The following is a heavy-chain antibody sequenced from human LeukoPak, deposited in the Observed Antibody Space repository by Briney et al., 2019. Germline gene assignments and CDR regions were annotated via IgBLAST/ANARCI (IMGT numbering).Heavy chain of an antibody. J-gene: IGHJ3*02. CDR3: ARDPYYGSGSIDAFDI. CDR2: IYYSGST. Sequence: PSETLSLTCTVSGGSISSYYWSWIRQPPGKGLEWIGYIYYSGSTNYNPSLKSRVTISVDTSKNQFSLKLSSVTAADTAVYYCARDPYYGSGSIDAFDIWGQGTVVTVSS. D-gene: IGHD3-10*01. V-gene: IGHV4-59*01. CDR1: GGSISSYY.